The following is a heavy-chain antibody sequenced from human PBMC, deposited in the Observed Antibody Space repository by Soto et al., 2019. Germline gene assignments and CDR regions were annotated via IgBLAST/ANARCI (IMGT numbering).Heavy chain of an antibody. J-gene: IGHJ6*03. Sequence: VGWNLIKKTPSRGLEWLGRTYYKSKWYYTYAASVKSRITVSPDTSKNQFSLQLTSVTPEDTAVYYCARGSWDDVSGHYYMDVWDKGTTVTVSS. V-gene: IGHV6-1*01. D-gene: IGHD1-1*01. CDR3: ARGSWDDVSGHYYMDV. CDR1: VG. CDR2: TYYKSKWYY.